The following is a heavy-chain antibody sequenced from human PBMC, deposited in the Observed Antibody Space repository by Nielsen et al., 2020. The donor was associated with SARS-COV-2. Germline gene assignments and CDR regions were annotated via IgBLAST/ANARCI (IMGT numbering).Heavy chain of an antibody. Sequence: ASVKVSCKASGYTFTSYYMHWVRQAPGQGLEWMGIINPSGGSTSYAQKFQGRVTMTRDTSTSTVYMELSSLRSEDTAVYYCAKDSYLVRRVVTDIWYWGQGTLVTVSS. V-gene: IGHV1-46*01. J-gene: IGHJ4*02. D-gene: IGHD3-10*01. CDR2: INPSGGST. CDR1: GYTFTSYY. CDR3: AKDSYLVRRVVTDIWY.